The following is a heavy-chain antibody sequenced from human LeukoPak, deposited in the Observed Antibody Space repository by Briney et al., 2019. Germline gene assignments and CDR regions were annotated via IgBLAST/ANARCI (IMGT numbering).Heavy chain of an antibody. D-gene: IGHD3-22*01. CDR3: ARVTVVAPTLDY. CDR1: GGSISSGDYY. Sequence: PSETLSLTCTVSGGSISSGDYYWSWIRQPPGKGLEWIGYIYYSGSTYYNPSLKSRVTISVDTSKNQFSLRLSSVTAADTAVYYCARVTVVAPTLDYWGQGTLVTVSS. J-gene: IGHJ4*02. V-gene: IGHV4-30-4*01. CDR2: IYYSGST.